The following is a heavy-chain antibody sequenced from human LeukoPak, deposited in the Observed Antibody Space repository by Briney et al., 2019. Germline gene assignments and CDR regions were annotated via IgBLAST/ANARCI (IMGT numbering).Heavy chain of an antibody. CDR2: IKQDGSEK. D-gene: IGHD2-2*01. Sequence: GGSLRLSCAASGFTFSSYWMSWVRQAPGKGMEWVANIKQDGSEKYYVDSVKGRFTISRDNAKNSLYLQMNSLRAEDTAVYYCAKLMDCSSTSCPLDPWGQGTLVTVSS. CDR3: AKLMDCSSTSCPLDP. CDR1: GFTFSSYW. J-gene: IGHJ5*02. V-gene: IGHV3-7*03.